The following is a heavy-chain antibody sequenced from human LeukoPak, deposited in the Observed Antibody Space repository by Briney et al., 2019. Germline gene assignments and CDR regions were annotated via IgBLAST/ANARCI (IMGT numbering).Heavy chain of an antibody. V-gene: IGHV1-8*01. CDR3: ARGVKIRYYYDSRRLGY. D-gene: IGHD3-22*01. J-gene: IGHJ4*02. CDR1: GYTFTSYD. CDR2: MNPNSGNT. Sequence: GASVKVSCKASGYTFTSYDINWVRQATGQGLEWMGWMNPNSGNTGYAQKFQGRVTMTRNTSISTAYMELSSLRSEDTAVYYCARGVKIRYYYDSRRLGYWGQGTLVTVSS.